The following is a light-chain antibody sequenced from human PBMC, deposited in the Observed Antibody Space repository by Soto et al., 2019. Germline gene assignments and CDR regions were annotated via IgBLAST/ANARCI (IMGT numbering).Light chain of an antibody. V-gene: IGLV2-14*01. CDR3: SSHASITFWV. CDR1: GSDVGGYNY. CDR2: EVS. J-gene: IGLJ3*02. Sequence: QSALTQPASVSGSPGQSITLSCTGTGSDVGGYNYVSWYQQHPGKAPKLIIFEVSNRPSGVSNRFSASKSGNTASLTISGLQADDEAVYYCSSHASITFWVFGGGTQLTVL.